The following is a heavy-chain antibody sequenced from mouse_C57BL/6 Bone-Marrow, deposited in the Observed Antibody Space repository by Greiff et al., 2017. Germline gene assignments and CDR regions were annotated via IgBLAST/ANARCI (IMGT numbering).Heavy chain of an antibody. CDR2: IHPNSGST. CDR1: GYTFTSYW. Sequence: VQLQQPGAELVKPGASVKLSCKASGYTFTSYWMHWVKQRPGQGLEWIGMIHPNSGSTNYNEKFKSKATLTVDKSSSTAYMQLSSLTSEGSAVYYCARSTTTVVDWYFDVWGTGTTVTVSS. CDR3: ARSTTTVVDWYFDV. V-gene: IGHV1-64*01. J-gene: IGHJ1*03. D-gene: IGHD1-1*01.